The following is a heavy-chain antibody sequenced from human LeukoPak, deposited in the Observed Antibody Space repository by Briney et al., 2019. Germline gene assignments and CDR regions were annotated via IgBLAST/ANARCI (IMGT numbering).Heavy chain of an antibody. J-gene: IGHJ3*02. CDR2: IHTSGST. CDR1: SDSISNHY. V-gene: IGHV4-4*07. D-gene: IGHD6-13*01. Sequence: PSETLSLXCTVSSDSISNHYWGWDRRPAGKGLEWIGRIHTSGSTNYNPSLKSRVTMSVDTSKNQFSLKLSSVTAADTAVYYCARETAAGTKLATLDIWGQGTMVTVSS. CDR3: ARETAAGTKLATLDI.